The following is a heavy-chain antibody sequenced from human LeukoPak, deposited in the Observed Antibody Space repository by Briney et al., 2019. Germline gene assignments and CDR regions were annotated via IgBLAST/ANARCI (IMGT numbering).Heavy chain of an antibody. V-gene: IGHV1-8*01. CDR3: ARGYGSGSYYTVPPDY. Sequence: ASVKVSCKASGYTFTSYDINWVRQATGQGLEWMGWMNPNSGNTGYAQKFQGRVTMTRNTSISTAYMELSSLRSEDTAVYYCARGYGSGSYYTVPPDYWGQGTLVTVSS. D-gene: IGHD3-10*01. J-gene: IGHJ4*02. CDR1: GYTFTSYD. CDR2: MNPNSGNT.